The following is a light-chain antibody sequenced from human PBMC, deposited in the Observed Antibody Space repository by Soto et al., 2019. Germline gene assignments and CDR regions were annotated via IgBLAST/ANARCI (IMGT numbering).Light chain of an antibody. CDR1: QSVSSSD. Sequence: IVLTQSPCTLSLSPGERATLSCRASQSVSSSDLAWYQQKPGQAPRLLIYGASTRATGIPARVSGSGSGTEFTLTISSLQSEDFAVYYCQQYNNWPPITFGQGTRLEIK. V-gene: IGKV3-15*01. CDR3: QQYNNWPPIT. J-gene: IGKJ5*01. CDR2: GAS.